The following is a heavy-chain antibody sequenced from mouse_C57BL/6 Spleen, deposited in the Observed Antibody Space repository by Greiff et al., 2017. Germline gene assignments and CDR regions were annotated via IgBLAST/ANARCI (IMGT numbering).Heavy chain of an antibody. Sequence: QVQLQQPGAELVKPGASVKMSCKASGYTFTSYWITWVKQRPGQGLEWIGDIYPGSGSTNYNEKFKSKATLTVDTSSSTAYMQLSSLTSEDSAVYYGARRGDYDGTGYAMDYWGQGTSVTVSS. CDR1: GYTFTSYW. V-gene: IGHV1-55*01. CDR2: IYPGSGST. CDR3: ARRGDYDGTGYAMDY. J-gene: IGHJ4*01. D-gene: IGHD2-4*01.